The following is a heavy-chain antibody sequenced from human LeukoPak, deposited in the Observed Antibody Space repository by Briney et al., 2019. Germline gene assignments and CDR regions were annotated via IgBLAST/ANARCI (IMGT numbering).Heavy chain of an antibody. D-gene: IGHD3-10*01. CDR1: GGSFSGYY. J-gene: IGHJ5*02. CDR3: ARLLLWFGGYNWFDP. Sequence: SETLSPTCAVYGGSFSGYYWSWIRQPPGKGLEWIGEINHSGSTNYNPSLKSRVTISVDTSKNQFSLKLSSVTAADTAVYYCARLLLWFGGYNWFDPWGQGTLVTVSS. V-gene: IGHV4-34*01. CDR2: INHSGST.